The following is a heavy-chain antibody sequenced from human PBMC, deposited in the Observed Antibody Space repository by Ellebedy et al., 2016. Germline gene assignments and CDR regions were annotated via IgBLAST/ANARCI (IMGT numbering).Heavy chain of an antibody. CDR1: GFIFDDYS. V-gene: IGHV3-9*01. CDR3: TKDSSPGGADY. D-gene: IGHD3-16*01. CDR2: ITWDGGEA. Sequence: SLKISXAASGFIFDDYSMHWVRQPPGKGLEWVSGITWDGGEAAYADSVRGRFTISRDKAKNSLYLQMNSLRVEDTALYYCTKDSSPGGADYWGPGTLVTVSS. J-gene: IGHJ4*02.